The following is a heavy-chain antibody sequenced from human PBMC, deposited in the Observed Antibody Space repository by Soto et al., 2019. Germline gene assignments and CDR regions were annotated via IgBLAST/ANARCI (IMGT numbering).Heavy chain of an antibody. CDR2: ILPMLGTP. CDR1: GDTFTKYA. D-gene: IGHD3-22*01. Sequence: QVQLVQSGSEVKKPGSSVKVSCKASGDTFTKYALSWVRQAPGQGLEWMGGILPMLGTPNYAHKFQGRVTLTADESKSTAYMELSSLRSEVTAVYYCATYDARAATTYYHYYAMDVWGQGTTVTVSS. V-gene: IGHV1-69*01. J-gene: IGHJ6*02. CDR3: ATYDARAATTYYHYYAMDV.